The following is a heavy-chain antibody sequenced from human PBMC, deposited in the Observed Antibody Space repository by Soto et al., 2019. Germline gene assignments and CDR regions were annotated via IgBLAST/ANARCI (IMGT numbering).Heavy chain of an antibody. V-gene: IGHV2-5*02. Sequence: QITLKESGPTLVKPTQTLTLTCAFSGFSISTSGLGVGLIRQPPGKALAWLVFIYWDDDKRYSPSLSSSLFITKDASKYQVVLTMPNVDSVDTATYFCAHSPPYSATWNAGWFGTWGEEVMVTVSS. D-gene: IGHD1-1*01. CDR2: IYWDDDK. J-gene: IGHJ5*02. CDR1: GFSISTSGLG. CDR3: AHSPPYSATWNAGWFGT.